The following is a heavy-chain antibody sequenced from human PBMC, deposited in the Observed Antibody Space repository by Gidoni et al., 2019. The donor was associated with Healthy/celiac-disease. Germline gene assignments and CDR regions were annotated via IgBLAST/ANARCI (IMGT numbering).Heavy chain of an antibody. CDR2: INSDGRST. D-gene: IGHD5-12*01. Sequence: EVQLVESGGGLVQPGGSLRLSCAASGFTFSSYWMHWVRQAPGKGLVWVSRINSDGRSTSYADSVKGRFTISRDNAKNTLYLQMNSLRAEDTAVYYCARGLDSGYDYEGTGGMDVWGQGTTVTVSS. J-gene: IGHJ6*02. CDR1: GFTFSSYW. V-gene: IGHV3-74*01. CDR3: ARGLDSGYDYEGTGGMDV.